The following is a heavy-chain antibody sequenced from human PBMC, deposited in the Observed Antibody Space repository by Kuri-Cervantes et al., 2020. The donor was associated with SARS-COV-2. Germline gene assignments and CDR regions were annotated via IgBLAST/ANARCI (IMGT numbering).Heavy chain of an antibody. V-gene: IGHV1-46*01. CDR3: ARARGFGTETNWFDP. D-gene: IGHD3-10*01. CDR2: INPSGGST. Sequence: ASVKVSCKASGYTLTSYYMHWVRQAPGQGLEWMGIINPSGGSTSYAQKFQGRVTMTRDTSTSTVYMELSSLRSEDTAVYYCARARGFGTETNWFDPWGQGTLVTVSS. J-gene: IGHJ5*02. CDR1: GYTLTSYY.